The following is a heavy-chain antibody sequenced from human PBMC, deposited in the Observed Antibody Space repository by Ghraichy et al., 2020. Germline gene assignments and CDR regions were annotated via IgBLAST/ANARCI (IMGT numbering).Heavy chain of an antibody. V-gene: IGHV4-59*01. CDR2: IYYSGST. CDR1: GGSIIHYY. Sequence: GSLRLSCSVSGGSIIHYYWSWIRQPPGKGLEWIGYIYYSGSTRYNPSLDSRFSFSVDTSKNQFSLKLTSVTAADTAVYYCARTILNDRSDYWGQGTLVTVSS. CDR3: ARTILNDRSDY. J-gene: IGHJ4*02. D-gene: IGHD3-22*01.